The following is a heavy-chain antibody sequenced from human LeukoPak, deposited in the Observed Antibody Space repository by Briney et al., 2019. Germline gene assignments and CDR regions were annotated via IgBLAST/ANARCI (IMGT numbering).Heavy chain of an antibody. CDR3: ARGLAAAGRLFDY. J-gene: IGHJ4*02. V-gene: IGHV1-2*02. D-gene: IGHD6-13*01. CDR2: INPNSGGT. CDR1: GYTFTGYY. Sequence: ASVKVSCKASGYTFTGYYMHWVRQAPGQGLEWMGWINPNSGGTNYAQKFQGRVTMTRDTSISTAYMELSRLRSDDTAVYYCARGLAAAGRLFDYWGQGTLVTVSS.